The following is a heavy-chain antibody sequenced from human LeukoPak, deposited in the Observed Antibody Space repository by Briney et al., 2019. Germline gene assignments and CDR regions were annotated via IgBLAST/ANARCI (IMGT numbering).Heavy chain of an antibody. CDR2: ISYDGSNK. J-gene: IGHJ4*02. D-gene: IGHD2-2*01. V-gene: IGHV3-30*18. Sequence: GRSLRLSCAASGFTFNSYGMHWVRQAPGKGLEWVAVISYDGSNKYYADSVKGRFTISRDNSKNTLYLQMNSLRAEDTAVYYCAKDHVRFPPYQLLSHWGQVTLVTVSS. CDR1: GFTFNSYG. CDR3: AKDHVRFPPYQLLSH.